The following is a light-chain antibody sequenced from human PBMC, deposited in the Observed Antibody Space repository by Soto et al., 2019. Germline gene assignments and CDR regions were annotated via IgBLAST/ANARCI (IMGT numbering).Light chain of an antibody. V-gene: IGKV1-39*01. CDR2: AAS. Sequence: DIQMTQSPSSLSASVGDRVTITCRTSQSISTYLNWYQQNPGTAPKLLISAASTLQSGVPSRFSGSGSGTDFTLTISCLQSEDFATYYCQQYYSFPRTFGQGTKVDI. J-gene: IGKJ1*01. CDR3: QQYYSFPRT. CDR1: QSISTY.